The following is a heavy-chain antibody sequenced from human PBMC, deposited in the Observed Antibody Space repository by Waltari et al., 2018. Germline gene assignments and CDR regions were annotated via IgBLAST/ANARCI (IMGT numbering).Heavy chain of an antibody. V-gene: IGHV1-69*12. D-gene: IGHD1-26*01. CDR3: AKRIVGGPFDV. CDR1: GGTFGTYA. J-gene: IGHJ3*01. Sequence: QVHLVQSGAEVRKPGSSVKVSCEASGGTFGTYAISWVRQAPGQGLEWMGGIIPIYGTPNYAQKFQGRVNVAADELMTTAYMELSSLRSDDTAVYYCAKRIVGGPFDVWGQGTMVTVSS. CDR2: IIPIYGTP.